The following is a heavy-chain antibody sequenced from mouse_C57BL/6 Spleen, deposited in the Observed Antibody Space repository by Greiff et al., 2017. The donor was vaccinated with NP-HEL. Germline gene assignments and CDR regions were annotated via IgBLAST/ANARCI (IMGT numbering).Heavy chain of an antibody. CDR3: ATGGDYYYGSSGHFDY. J-gene: IGHJ2*01. V-gene: IGHV1-59*01. CDR1: GYTFTSYW. Sequence: VQLQQPGAELVRPGTSVKLSCKASGYTFTSYWMHWVKPRPGQGLEWIGVIDPSDSYTNYNQKFKGKATLTVDTSSSTAYMQLSSLTSEDSAVYYCATGGDYYYGSSGHFDYWGQGTTLTVSS. D-gene: IGHD1-1*01. CDR2: IDPSDSYT.